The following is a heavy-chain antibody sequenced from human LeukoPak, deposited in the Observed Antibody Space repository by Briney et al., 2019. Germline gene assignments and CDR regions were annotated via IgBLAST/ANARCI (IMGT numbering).Heavy chain of an antibody. CDR2: ISYDGSNK. V-gene: IGHV3-30*03. Sequence: GGSLRLSCAASGFTFSSYGMHWVRQAPGKGLEWVAVISYDGSNKYYADSVKGRFTISRDNSKNTLYLQMNSLRAEDTAVYYCATHDYYGSGKYFDYWGQGTLVTVSS. J-gene: IGHJ4*02. CDR3: ATHDYYGSGKYFDY. D-gene: IGHD3-10*01. CDR1: GFTFSSYG.